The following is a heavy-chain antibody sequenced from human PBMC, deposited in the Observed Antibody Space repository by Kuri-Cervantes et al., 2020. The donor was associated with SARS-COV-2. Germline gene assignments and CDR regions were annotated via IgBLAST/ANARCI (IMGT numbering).Heavy chain of an antibody. D-gene: IGHD2-2*01. CDR2: IYTSGST. J-gene: IGHJ6*03. CDR1: GGSISSYY. CDR3: ARVYIVVVPAATGGYYYMDV. V-gene: IGHV4-4*07. Sequence: SETLSLTCTVSGGSISSYYWSWIRQPAGKGLEWIGRIYTSGSTNYNPSLKSRVTMSVDTSKNQFSLKLSSVTAADTAVYYCARVYIVVVPAATGGYYYMDVWGKGTTVTVSS.